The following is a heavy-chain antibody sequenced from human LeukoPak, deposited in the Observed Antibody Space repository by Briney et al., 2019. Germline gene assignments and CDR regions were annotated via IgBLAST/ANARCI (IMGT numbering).Heavy chain of an antibody. CDR3: ARSGGDDYGDYDPHLEDY. V-gene: IGHV4-61*10. Sequence: SETLSLTCTVSGGYVSSLRYYWSWIRQPAGKGLEWIGRRYTSGRTDYNPSLKSRVTISVDTSKNQFSLKLSSVTAADTAVYYCARSGGDDYGDYDPHLEDYWGQGTLVTVSS. J-gene: IGHJ4*02. D-gene: IGHD4-17*01. CDR2: RYTSGRT. CDR1: GGYVSSLRYY.